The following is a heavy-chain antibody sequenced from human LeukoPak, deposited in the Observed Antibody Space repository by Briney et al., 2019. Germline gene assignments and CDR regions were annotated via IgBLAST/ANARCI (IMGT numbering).Heavy chain of an antibody. D-gene: IGHD3-10*01. J-gene: IGHJ3*02. CDR3: ARDNYSWAFDI. CDR1: GFTFSSYW. V-gene: IGHV3-7*01. Sequence: GGSLSLSCAASGFTFSSYWMSWVRQAPGKGLEWVANIQQDGSQKYYVDSVKGRFTISRDNAKNSLYLQMNSLRAEDTAVYSCARDNYSWAFDIWGQGTLVTVSS. CDR2: IQQDGSQK.